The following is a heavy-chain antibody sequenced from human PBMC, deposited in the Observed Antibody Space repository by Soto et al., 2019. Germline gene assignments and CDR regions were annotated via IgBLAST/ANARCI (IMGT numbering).Heavy chain of an antibody. Sequence: SQTLSLTCAVSGYSISSGYYWGWIRQPPGKGLEWIGSIYHSGSTYYNPSLKSRVTISVDTSKNQFSLKLSSVTAADTAVYYCAILYYDFWSGYYTDPPHLFDYWGQGTLVTVSS. CDR3: AILYYDFWSGYYTDPPHLFDY. D-gene: IGHD3-3*01. CDR2: IYHSGST. V-gene: IGHV4-38-2*01. J-gene: IGHJ4*02. CDR1: GYSISSGYY.